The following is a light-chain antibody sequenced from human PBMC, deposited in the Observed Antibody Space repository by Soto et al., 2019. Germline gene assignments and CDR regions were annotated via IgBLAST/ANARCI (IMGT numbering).Light chain of an antibody. V-gene: IGKV1-39*01. CDR2: AAS. CDR3: QQSHSPPPT. CDR1: QSISNY. J-gene: IGKJ1*01. Sequence: DIQMTQSPSSLSASVGDRVTISCRASQSISNYLNWYQQKPGKAPKILIYAASTLQSGVPSRFGGSGSGTDFTLTISSMQPEDFATYFCQQSHSPPPTFGQGTKVEIK.